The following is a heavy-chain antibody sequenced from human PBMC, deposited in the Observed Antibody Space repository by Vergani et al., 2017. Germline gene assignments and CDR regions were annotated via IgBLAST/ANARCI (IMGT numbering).Heavy chain of an antibody. CDR2: ISGSGGST. CDR1: GFTFSSYA. V-gene: IGHV3-23*01. D-gene: IGHD6-13*01. J-gene: IGHJ6*03. CDR3: AKDSSSWYYYYMDV. Sequence: EVQLLESGGGLVQPGGSLRLSCAASGFTFSSYAMSWVRQAPGKGLEWVSAISGSGGSTYYAKSVKGRFTISRDNSKNTLYLQMNSLRAEDTAVYYCAKDSSSWYYYYMDVWGKGTTVTVFS.